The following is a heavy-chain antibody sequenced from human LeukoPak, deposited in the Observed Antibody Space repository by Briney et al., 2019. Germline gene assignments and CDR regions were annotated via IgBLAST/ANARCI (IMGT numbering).Heavy chain of an antibody. CDR3: ARVNYYDSSGYLP. J-gene: IGHJ5*02. V-gene: IGHV1-2*02. CDR2: INPNSGGT. CDR1: GYTFTGYY. Sequence: ASVKVSCKASGYTFTGYYMHWVRQAPGQGLEWMGWINPNSGGTNYAQKFQGRVTMTRDTSISTAYMELSRLRSDDTAVYYCARVNYYDSSGYLPWGQGTLVTVSS. D-gene: IGHD3-22*01.